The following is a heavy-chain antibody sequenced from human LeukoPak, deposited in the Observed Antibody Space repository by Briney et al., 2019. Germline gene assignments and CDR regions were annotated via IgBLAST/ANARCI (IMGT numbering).Heavy chain of an antibody. CDR2: IYHSGST. CDR3: AVPRNPDPYQALGQWDY. V-gene: IGHV4-38-2*02. D-gene: IGHD2-2*01. J-gene: IGHJ4*02. Sequence: SETLSLTCTVSGYSISSGYYWGWIRQPPGKGLEWIGSIYHSGSTYYNPSLKSRVTISVDTSKNKFSLKLRSVTAADTAVYYCAVPRNPDPYQALGQWDYWGQGTLVTVSS. CDR1: GYSISSGYY.